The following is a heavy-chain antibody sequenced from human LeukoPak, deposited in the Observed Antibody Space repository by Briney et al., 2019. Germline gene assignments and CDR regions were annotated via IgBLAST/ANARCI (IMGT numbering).Heavy chain of an antibody. V-gene: IGHV3-21*01. J-gene: IGHJ4*02. CDR2: ISGSSSYI. D-gene: IGHD5-24*01. Sequence: PGGSLRLSCAASEFTFSNYFMNWVRQAPGKGLEWVSAISGSSSYIYYADSVKGRFTISRDNAKNTLYLQMNSLRADDTAVYFCARGEDKARITGLDYWGQGTLVTVSS. CDR3: ARGEDKARITGLDY. CDR1: EFTFSNYF.